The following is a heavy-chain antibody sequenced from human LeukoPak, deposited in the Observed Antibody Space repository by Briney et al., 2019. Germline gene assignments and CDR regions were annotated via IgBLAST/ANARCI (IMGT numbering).Heavy chain of an antibody. CDR1: GYVFTSFY. CDR3: ARTNLYYFEY. CDR2: INPSGGST. V-gene: IGHV1-46*01. J-gene: IGHJ4*02. Sequence: ASVKVSCKASGYVFTSFYIHWVRQAPGQGLEWMGVINPSGGSTTYAQEFQGRVTMTRDTSTSTVYMELSSLRSEDTAVYYCARTNLYYFEYWGQGTLVTVSS.